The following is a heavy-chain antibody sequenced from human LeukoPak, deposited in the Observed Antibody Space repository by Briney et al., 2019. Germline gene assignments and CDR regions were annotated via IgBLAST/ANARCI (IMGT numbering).Heavy chain of an antibody. V-gene: IGHV3-7*04. CDR1: GFTFDDYA. J-gene: IGHJ6*03. Sequence: GGSLRLSCAASGFTFDDYAMHWVRQAPGKGLEWVANIKQDGSEKYYVDSVKGRFTISRDNAKNSLYLQMNSLRAEDTAVYYCARVGYDFWSGYYYYYYMDVWGKGTTVTVSS. CDR2: IKQDGSEK. D-gene: IGHD3-3*01. CDR3: ARVGYDFWSGYYYYYYMDV.